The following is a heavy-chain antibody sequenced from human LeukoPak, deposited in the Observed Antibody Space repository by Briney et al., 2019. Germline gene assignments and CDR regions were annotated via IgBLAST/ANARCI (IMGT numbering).Heavy chain of an antibody. V-gene: IGHV4-59*01. D-gene: IGHD4-11*01. CDR2: IFYSGRT. J-gene: IGHJ5*01. CDR3: AREDYSGGNNWFDF. CDR1: GGSINNYY. Sequence: SETLSLTCTVSGGSINNYYWTWIRQPPGKGLEWIGSIFYSGRTNYIPSLRSRVFISVDTSNNQFSLKLTSVTAADTAVYYCAREDYSGGNNWFDFWGQGTLVTVSS.